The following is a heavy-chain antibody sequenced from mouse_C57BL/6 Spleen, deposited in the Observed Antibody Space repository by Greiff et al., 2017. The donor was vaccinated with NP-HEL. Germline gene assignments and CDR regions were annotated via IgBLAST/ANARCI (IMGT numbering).Heavy chain of an antibody. J-gene: IGHJ2*01. V-gene: IGHV1-15*01. Sequence: QVQLQQSGAELVRPGASVTLSCKASGYTFTDYEMHWVKQTPVHGLEWIGAIDPETGGTASNQKFKGKAILTADKSSSTAYMELRSLTSEDSAVYYCTRIYYYGSSYPYWGQGTTLTVSS. CDR3: TRIYYYGSSYPY. CDR2: IDPETGGT. D-gene: IGHD1-1*01. CDR1: GYTFTDYE.